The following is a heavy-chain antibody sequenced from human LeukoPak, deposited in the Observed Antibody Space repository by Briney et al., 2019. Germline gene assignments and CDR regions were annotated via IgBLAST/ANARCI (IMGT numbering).Heavy chain of an antibody. CDR3: TTAPVVAATFYFDY. V-gene: IGHV3-15*01. D-gene: IGHD2-15*01. J-gene: IGHJ4*02. Sequence: PGGSLRPSXAASGFTFSNAWMSWVRQTPGKGLEWVGRIKSKTDGGTTDYAAPVKGRFTISRDDSKNTLYLQMNSLKTEDTAVYYCTTAPVVAATFYFDYWGQGTLVTVSS. CDR2: IKSKTDGGTT. CDR1: GFTFSNAW.